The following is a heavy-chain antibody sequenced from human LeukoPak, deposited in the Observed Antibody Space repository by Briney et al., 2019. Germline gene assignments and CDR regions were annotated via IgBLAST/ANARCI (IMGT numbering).Heavy chain of an antibody. J-gene: IGHJ4*02. D-gene: IGHD3-10*01. CDR3: AKGEFDY. CDR1: GFTFSSYG. CDR2: ISYDGSNK. Sequence: GRSLRLSRAASGFTFSSYGMHWVRQAPGKGLEWVAVISYDGSNKYYADSVKGRFTISRDNSKNTLYLQMNSLRAEDTAVYYCAKGEFDYWGQGTLVTVSS. V-gene: IGHV3-30*18.